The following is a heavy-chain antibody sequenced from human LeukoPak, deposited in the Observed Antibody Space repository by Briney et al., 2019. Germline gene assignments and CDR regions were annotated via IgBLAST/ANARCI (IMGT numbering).Heavy chain of an antibody. CDR2: ISGSGGST. J-gene: IGHJ5*02. V-gene: IGHV3-23*01. D-gene: IGHD5-18*01. CDR1: GFTFSSYA. Sequence: GGSLRLSCAASGFTFSSYAMSWVRQAPGKGLEWVSAISGSGGSTYYADSVKGRFTISRDNSNNTLYLQMNSLRAEDTAVYYCAKVGGYSYGYNWFDPWGQGTLVTVSS. CDR3: AKVGGYSYGYNWFDP.